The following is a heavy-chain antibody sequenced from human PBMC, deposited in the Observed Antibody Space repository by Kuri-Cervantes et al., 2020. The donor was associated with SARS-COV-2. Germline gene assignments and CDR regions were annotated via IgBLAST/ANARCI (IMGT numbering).Heavy chain of an antibody. J-gene: IGHJ5*01. CDR3: ARRKVVGNTTPFDL. Sequence: GESLKISCAASGFIFSSYDMYWVRQAPSKGLEWVAAIWYDGDNKYYLDAVEGRFTISRDNSKNTLFLQMINLRADDTGTYFCARRKVVGNTTPFDLWGQGTPVTVSS. V-gene: IGHV3-33*07. D-gene: IGHD1-26*01. CDR2: IWYDGDNK. CDR1: GFIFSSYD.